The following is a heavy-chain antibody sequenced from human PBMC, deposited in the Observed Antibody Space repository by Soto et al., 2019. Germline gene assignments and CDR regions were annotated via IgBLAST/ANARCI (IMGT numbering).Heavy chain of an antibody. CDR3: ARVGRSSSIHF. CDR2: IYYSGST. Sequence: SETLSLTCTVSGGAISSYYWSWIRQPPGKGLEWIGYIYYSGSTNYNPSLKSRVTISLDTSKNLFSLDLKSVTAADTAVYYCARVGRSSSIHFWGPGTLVTVST. D-gene: IGHD6-6*01. V-gene: IGHV4-59*12. CDR1: GGAISSYY. J-gene: IGHJ4*02.